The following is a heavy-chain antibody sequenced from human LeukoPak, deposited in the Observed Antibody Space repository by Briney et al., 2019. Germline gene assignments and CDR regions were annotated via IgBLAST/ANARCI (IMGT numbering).Heavy chain of an antibody. J-gene: IGHJ4*02. Sequence: SETLSLTCTVSGGCISSYYWSWIRQPPGKGLEWIGHIYYSGSTNYNPSLKSRVTISIDTSKNQFSLKLTSVAAADTAVYYCARRISGWPYFDYWGRGTLVTVSS. CDR2: IYYSGST. CDR3: ARRISGWPYFDY. D-gene: IGHD6-19*01. V-gene: IGHV4-59*08. CDR1: GGCISSYY.